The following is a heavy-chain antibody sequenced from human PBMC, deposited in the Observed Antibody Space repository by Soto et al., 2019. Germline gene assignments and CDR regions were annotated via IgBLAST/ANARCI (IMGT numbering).Heavy chain of an antibody. CDR3: AKDAPTYYYGSGSYYAAYYFDY. D-gene: IGHD3-10*01. J-gene: IGHJ4*02. CDR1: GFTFSSYA. Sequence: GGSLRLSCAASGFTFSSYAMSWVRQAPGKGLEWVSAISGSGGSTYYADSVKGRFTISRDNSKNTLYLQMNSLRAEDTAVYYCAKDAPTYYYGSGSYYAAYYFDYWGQGTLVTVSS. CDR2: ISGSGGST. V-gene: IGHV3-23*01.